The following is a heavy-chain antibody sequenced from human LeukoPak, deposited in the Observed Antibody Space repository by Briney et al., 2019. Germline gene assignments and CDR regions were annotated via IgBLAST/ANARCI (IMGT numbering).Heavy chain of an antibody. V-gene: IGHV1-2*06. J-gene: IGHJ4*02. CDR3: AREDFDWLFIDY. CDR1: GYTFTGYY. Sequence: ASVKVSCKASGYTFTGYYMHWERQAPRQGLEWMGRINPNSGGTNYVQKFQGRVTMTRDTSISTAYMELSRLRSDDTAVYYCAREDFDWLFIDYWGQGTLVTVSS. CDR2: INPNSGGT. D-gene: IGHD3-9*01.